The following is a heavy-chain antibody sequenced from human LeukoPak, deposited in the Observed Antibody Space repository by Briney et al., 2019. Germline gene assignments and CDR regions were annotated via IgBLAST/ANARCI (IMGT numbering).Heavy chain of an antibody. CDR2: IWYSGSA. CDR1: GDSISGSDYY. V-gene: IGHV4-39*01. CDR3: LRHAGGIILT. Sequence: SETLSLTCNVSGDSISGSDYYWGWMRQPPGKVLEWIANIWYSGSAYYNPSLQSRVTITVDTSKNQFSLNVKSVTAGDSAVYYCLRHAGGIILTWGQGTRVAVSS. J-gene: IGHJ5*02. D-gene: IGHD1-1*01.